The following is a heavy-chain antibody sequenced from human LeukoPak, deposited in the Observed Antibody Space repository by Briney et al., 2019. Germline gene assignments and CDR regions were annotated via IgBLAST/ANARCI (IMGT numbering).Heavy chain of an antibody. Sequence: ASVKVSCKVSGYTLTELSMHWVRQAPGKGLEWMGGFDPEDGETIYAQKFQGRVTMTEDTSTDTAYMELSSLRSEDTAVYYCATRGGYYYGSGPGDWFDPWGQGTLVTVSS. V-gene: IGHV1-24*01. CDR2: FDPEDGET. J-gene: IGHJ5*02. CDR3: ATRGGYYYGSGPGDWFDP. CDR1: GYTLTELS. D-gene: IGHD3-10*01.